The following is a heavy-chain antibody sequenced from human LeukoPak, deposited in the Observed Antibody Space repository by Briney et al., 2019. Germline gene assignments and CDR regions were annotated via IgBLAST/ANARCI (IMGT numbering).Heavy chain of an antibody. Sequence: GASVKVSCKASGYTFTDYYMHWVRQAPGQGLEWMGWINPNSGGTNYAQKFQGRVTMTRDTSISTAYMELSRLRSDDTAVYYCARGGITIFGVVIIATDWFDPWGQGTLVTVSS. CDR3: ARGGITIFGVVIIATDWFDP. CDR2: INPNSGGT. V-gene: IGHV1-2*02. D-gene: IGHD3-3*01. J-gene: IGHJ5*02. CDR1: GYTFTDYY.